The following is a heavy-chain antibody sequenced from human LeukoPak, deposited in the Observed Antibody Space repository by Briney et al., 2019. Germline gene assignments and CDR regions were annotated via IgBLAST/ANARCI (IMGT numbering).Heavy chain of an antibody. CDR3: AKGSSYYYDSSGYYGH. CDR2: ISGSGGST. CDR1: GFTFSSYA. J-gene: IGHJ4*02. Sequence: QAGGSLRLSCAASGFTFSSYAMSWVRQAPGKGLEWVSAISGSGGSTYYADSVKGRFTISRDNSKNTLYLQMNSLRAEDTAVYYCAKGSSYYYDSSGYYGHWGQGTLVTVSS. V-gene: IGHV3-23*01. D-gene: IGHD3-22*01.